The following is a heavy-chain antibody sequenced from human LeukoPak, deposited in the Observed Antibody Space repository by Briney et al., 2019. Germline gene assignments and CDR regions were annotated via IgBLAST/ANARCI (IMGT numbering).Heavy chain of an antibody. V-gene: IGHV4-34*01. CDR2: INHSGST. CDR1: GGSFSGYY. J-gene: IGHJ4*02. CDR3: ARGGSWYEGYYFDY. D-gene: IGHD6-13*01. Sequence: ASETLSLTCAVYGGSFSGYYWSWIRQPPGKGLEWIGEINHSGSTNYNPSLKSRVTISVDTSKNQFSLKLSPVTAADTAVYYCARGGSWYEGYYFDYWGQGTLVTVSS.